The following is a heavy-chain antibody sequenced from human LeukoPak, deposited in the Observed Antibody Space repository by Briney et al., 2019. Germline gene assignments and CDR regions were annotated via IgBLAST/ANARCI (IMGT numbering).Heavy chain of an antibody. CDR3: ARQTAMGRSGDY. V-gene: IGHV5-51*01. D-gene: IGHD5-18*01. CDR2: IDPSDSET. Sequence: GESLKISCKASGYSFTSYWIGWVRQMPGKGLEWMGIIDPSDSETRYTPSFQGQVTISVDKSLTTADLQWNSLKASDSAMYYCARQTAMGRSGDYWGQGTLVTVSS. J-gene: IGHJ4*02. CDR1: GYSFTSYW.